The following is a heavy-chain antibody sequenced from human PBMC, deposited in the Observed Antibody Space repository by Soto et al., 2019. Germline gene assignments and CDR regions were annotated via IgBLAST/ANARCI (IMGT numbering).Heavy chain of an antibody. D-gene: IGHD3-22*01. CDR2: IIPMFGTA. CDR3: AIVVPAHYYDSSGYYSPLDY. Sequence: QVQLVQSGAEVKKPGSSVKVSCKASGDTFSSYAINWVRQAPGQGLEWMGGIIPMFGTANYAQKFKGRVTITAGESTSTVYMELSSMRSEDTAVYYCAIVVPAHYYDSSGYYSPLDYWGQGTLVTVSS. CDR1: GDTFSSYA. V-gene: IGHV1-69*01. J-gene: IGHJ4*02.